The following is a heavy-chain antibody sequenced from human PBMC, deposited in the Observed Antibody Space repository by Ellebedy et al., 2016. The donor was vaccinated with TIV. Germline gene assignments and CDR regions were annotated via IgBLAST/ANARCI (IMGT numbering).Heavy chain of an antibody. CDR1: GFTFSSYG. J-gene: IGHJ5*02. CDR2: IWYDGSNK. D-gene: IGHD2-15*01. V-gene: IGHV3-33*01. CDR3: ARNRIVVVDRRQRSWLDP. Sequence: GESLKISXVASGFTFSSYGMHWVRQAPGKGLEWVAVIWYDGSNKYYEDSVKGRFTISRDDSKNTLYLQMNSLRAEDTAVYYCARNRIVVVDRRQRSWLDPWGQGTLVTVSS.